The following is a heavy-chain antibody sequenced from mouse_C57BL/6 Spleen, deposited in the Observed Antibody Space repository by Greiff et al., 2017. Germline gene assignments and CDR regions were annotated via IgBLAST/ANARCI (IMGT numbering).Heavy chain of an antibody. CDR2: INPNNGGT. CDR3: ACTTVVAYYYAMDY. J-gene: IGHJ4*01. D-gene: IGHD1-1*01. CDR1: GYTFTGYN. V-gene: IGHV1-22*01. Sequence: DVQLQESGPELVKPGASVKMSCKASGYTFTGYNMHWVKQSHGKSLEWIGDINPNNGGTSYNQKFKGKATLTVNKSSSTAYMELRSLTSEDSAVYYCACTTVVAYYYAMDYWGQGTSVTVSS.